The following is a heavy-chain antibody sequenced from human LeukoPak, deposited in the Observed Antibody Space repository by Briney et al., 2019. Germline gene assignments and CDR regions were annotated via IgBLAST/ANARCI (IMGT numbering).Heavy chain of an antibody. V-gene: IGHV4-59*01. CDR2: IYYSGST. CDR3: ARARMNAFDI. CDR1: GGSISSYY. Sequence: SETLSLTCTVSGGSISSYYWSWIRQPPGKGLEWIGYIYYSGSTNHNPSLKSRVTISVDTSKNQFSLKLSSVTAADTAVYYCARARMNAFDIWGQGTMVTVSS. J-gene: IGHJ3*02.